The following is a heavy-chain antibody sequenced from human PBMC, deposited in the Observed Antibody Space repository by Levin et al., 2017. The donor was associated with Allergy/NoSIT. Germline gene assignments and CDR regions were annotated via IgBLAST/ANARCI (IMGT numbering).Heavy chain of an antibody. Sequence: SETLSLTCIVSGDSVSTGNYFWSWVRQTPGRGLEWIGYIYFGTTNYTPSLKGRVTMSVDTTKNQFSLKVSSVTAADTAVYYCVRFRRDFWSGYGTDYWGQGTLVTVSS. CDR3: VRFRRDFWSGYGTDY. CDR2: IYFGTT. V-gene: IGHV4-61*01. D-gene: IGHD3-3*01. J-gene: IGHJ4*02. CDR1: GDSVSTGNYF.